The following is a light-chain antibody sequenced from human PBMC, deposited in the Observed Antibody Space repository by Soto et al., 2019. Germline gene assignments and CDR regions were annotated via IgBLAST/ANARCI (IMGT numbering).Light chain of an antibody. V-gene: IGKV3-20*01. CDR3: EQYGTLIT. Sequence: EIALTQSPGTQSLSPGQRATLSCRASQSVANSYLAWYQQKPGQAPRLLIYGATSRATGIPDRFSCSGSGTDFTLTISRLESEDFAVYYCEQYGTLITFGQGKRLEIK. J-gene: IGKJ5*01. CDR1: QSVANSY. CDR2: GAT.